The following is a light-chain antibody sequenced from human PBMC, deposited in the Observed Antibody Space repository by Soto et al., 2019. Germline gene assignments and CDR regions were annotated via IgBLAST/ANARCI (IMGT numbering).Light chain of an antibody. CDR3: QQYSNWPPWT. CDR2: DTS. J-gene: IGKJ1*01. V-gene: IGKV3-15*01. CDR1: QSVSSK. Sequence: ETVMTQSPATLYVSQGERVTLSCRASQSVSSKLAWYQQKPGQPPRLLIYDTSTRATGIPARFSGSGSETEFTLTISSLQSGDFAIYYCQQYSNWPPWTFGQGTRVEVK.